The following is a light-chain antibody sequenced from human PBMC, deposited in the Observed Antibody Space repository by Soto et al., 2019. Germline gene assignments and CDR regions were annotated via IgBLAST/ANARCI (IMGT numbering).Light chain of an antibody. V-gene: IGLV2-14*01. Sequence: ALTQPASVAGSPGQSITISCTGTSSDVGDYKYVSWYQQHPDKAPKLIIFVNSNRPSGISNRFSASKSGNTASLTISGLQAEDEADYYCSSYTSSDTPYVFGTGTKVTVL. CDR1: SSDVGDYKY. J-gene: IGLJ1*01. CDR3: SSYTSSDTPYV. CDR2: VNS.